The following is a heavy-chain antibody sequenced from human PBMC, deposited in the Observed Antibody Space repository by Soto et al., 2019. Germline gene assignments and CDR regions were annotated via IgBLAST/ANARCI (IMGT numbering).Heavy chain of an antibody. Sequence: EVQLLESGGGLVQPGGSLRLSCAASGFTFSNYAMSWVRQAPGKGLEWVSAVSGSGGGTYYADSVKGRFTISRDNSKNKLYLQMDSLRAEDTAVYYCAKPVNTALVTGGNFDYWGQGTLVTVSS. D-gene: IGHD5-18*01. J-gene: IGHJ4*02. CDR1: GFTFSNYA. CDR3: AKPVNTALVTGGNFDY. V-gene: IGHV3-23*01. CDR2: VSGSGGGT.